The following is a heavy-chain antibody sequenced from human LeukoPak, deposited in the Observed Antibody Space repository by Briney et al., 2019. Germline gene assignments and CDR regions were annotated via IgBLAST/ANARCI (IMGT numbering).Heavy chain of an antibody. D-gene: IGHD6-6*01. CDR3: ATGQSTPYSSSSYYFDY. Sequence: PGGSLRLSCAASGFTFSSYWMSWVRQAPGKGLEWVANIKQDGSGKYYVDSVKGRFTISRDNAKNSLYLQMNSLRAEDTAVYYCATGQSTPYSSSSYYFDYWGQGTLVTVSS. J-gene: IGHJ4*02. V-gene: IGHV3-7*01. CDR1: GFTFSSYW. CDR2: IKQDGSGK.